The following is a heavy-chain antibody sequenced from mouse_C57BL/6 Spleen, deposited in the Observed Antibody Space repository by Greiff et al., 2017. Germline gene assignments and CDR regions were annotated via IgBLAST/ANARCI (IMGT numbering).Heavy chain of an antibody. Sequence: VHLVESGTELVRPGTSVKVSCKASGYAFTNYLIEWVKQRPGQGLEWIGVINPGSGGTNYNEKFKGKATLTADKSSSTAYMQLSSLTSEDSAVYFCARKTVVAPFDYWGQGTTLTVSS. CDR3: ARKTVVAPFDY. V-gene: IGHV1-54*01. D-gene: IGHD1-1*01. CDR2: INPGSGGT. CDR1: GYAFTNYL. J-gene: IGHJ2*01.